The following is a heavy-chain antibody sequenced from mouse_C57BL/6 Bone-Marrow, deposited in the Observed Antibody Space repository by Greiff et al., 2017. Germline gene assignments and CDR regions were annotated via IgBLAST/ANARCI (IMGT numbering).Heavy chain of an antibody. Sequence: EVQLQQSGAELVRPGASVKLSCTASGFNIKDDYMHWVKQRPEQGLEWIGWIDPENGDTEYASKFQGKATITADTSSNTAYLQLSSLTSEDTAVYYFTYGYDCFAYWGQEALVTVSA. D-gene: IGHD2-2*01. V-gene: IGHV14-4*01. CDR2: IDPENGDT. J-gene: IGHJ3*01. CDR3: TYGYDCFAY. CDR1: GFNIKDDY.